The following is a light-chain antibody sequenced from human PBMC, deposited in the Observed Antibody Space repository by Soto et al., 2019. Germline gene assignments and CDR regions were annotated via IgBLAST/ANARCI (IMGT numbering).Light chain of an antibody. J-gene: IGKJ1*01. Sequence: DIQMTQSPSTLSASVGDRVTITCRASQSIGSWLAWYQQKPGKAPNLLIYDASTLASGVPSRFSGSGSGTELTLTFSSLQPDDFATYYCQQYNSYSQTFGQGTKVDIK. CDR1: QSIGSW. CDR2: DAS. V-gene: IGKV1-5*01. CDR3: QQYNSYSQT.